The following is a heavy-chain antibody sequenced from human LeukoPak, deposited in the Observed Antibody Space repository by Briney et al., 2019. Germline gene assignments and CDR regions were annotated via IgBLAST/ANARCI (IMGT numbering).Heavy chain of an antibody. CDR3: ARLTAMVTGELDF. Sequence: PSETLSLTCTVSGGSIRSSTYYWGWIRQPPGKGLEWIGSINYSGTTYYNPSLKSRVTISVDTSKNQFSLKLRSVTASDRAVFYCARLTAMVTGELDFWGQGTLVTVSS. V-gene: IGHV4-39*01. D-gene: IGHD5-18*01. CDR1: GGSIRSSTYY. CDR2: INYSGTT. J-gene: IGHJ4*02.